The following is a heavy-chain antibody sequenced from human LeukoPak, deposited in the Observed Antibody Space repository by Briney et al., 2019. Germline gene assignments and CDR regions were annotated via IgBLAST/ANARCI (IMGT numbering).Heavy chain of an antibody. Sequence: GGSLRLSCAASGFSFSSYEMNWVRQAPGKGLEGVSYISSSGSTIYYADSVKGRFTISRYNAKNSLYLQMNSLRAEDTAVYYCASPVGSGYLNVVDYWGQGTLVTVSS. CDR1: GFSFSSYE. CDR3: ASPVGSGYLNVVDY. J-gene: IGHJ4*02. V-gene: IGHV3-48*03. D-gene: IGHD3-3*01. CDR2: ISSSGSTI.